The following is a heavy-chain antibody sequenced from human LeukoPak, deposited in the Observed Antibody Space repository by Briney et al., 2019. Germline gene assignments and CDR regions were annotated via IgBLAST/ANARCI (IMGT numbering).Heavy chain of an antibody. CDR1: GFTFSSYG. V-gene: IGHV3-30*18. D-gene: IGHD6-13*01. Sequence: PGRSLRLSCAASGFTFSSYGMHWVRQAPGKGLEWVAVIWYGGSNKYYADSVKGRFTISRDNSKNTLYLQMNSLRAEDTAVYYCAKDYSSSWWGGFDYWGQGTLVTVSS. J-gene: IGHJ4*02. CDR2: IWYGGSNK. CDR3: AKDYSSSWWGGFDY.